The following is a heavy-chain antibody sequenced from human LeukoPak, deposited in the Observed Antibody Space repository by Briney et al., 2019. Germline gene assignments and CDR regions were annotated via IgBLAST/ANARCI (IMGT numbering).Heavy chain of an antibody. J-gene: IGHJ4*02. Sequence: AGSLRLSCAASGFTFSSYWMSWVRQAPGKGLEWVASISDDGGRIHYVDSVKGRFTISRDNAKNSLYLQMNNLRAEDTAMYYCSRCEDYWGQGTLVTVSS. V-gene: IGHV3-7*01. CDR3: SRCEDY. CDR1: GFTFSSYW. CDR2: ISDDGGRI.